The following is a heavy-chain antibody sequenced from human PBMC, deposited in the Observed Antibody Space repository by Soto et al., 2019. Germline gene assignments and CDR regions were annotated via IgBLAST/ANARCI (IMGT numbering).Heavy chain of an antibody. J-gene: IGHJ4*02. D-gene: IGHD3-22*01. CDR3: VGGYYYGDY. Sequence: GLEWVAVISYDGSTKYYADSVKGLFTISRDNSKNTLYLQMNSLRAEDTAVYYCVGGYYYGDYWGQGTLVTVSS. CDR2: ISYDGSTK. V-gene: IGHV3-30*03.